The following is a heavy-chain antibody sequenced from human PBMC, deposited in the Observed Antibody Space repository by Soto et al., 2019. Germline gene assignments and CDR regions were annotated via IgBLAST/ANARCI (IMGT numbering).Heavy chain of an antibody. Sequence: GGSLRLSCAASGFTFSSYAMHWVRQAPGKGLEWVAVISYDGSNKYYADSVKGRFTISRDNSKNTLYLQMNSLRAEDTAVYYCARDAFIEVPAAPSYGMDVWGQGTKVAVS. CDR2: ISYDGSNK. CDR3: ARDAFIEVPAAPSYGMDV. D-gene: IGHD2-2*01. J-gene: IGHJ6*02. V-gene: IGHV3-30-3*01. CDR1: GFTFSSYA.